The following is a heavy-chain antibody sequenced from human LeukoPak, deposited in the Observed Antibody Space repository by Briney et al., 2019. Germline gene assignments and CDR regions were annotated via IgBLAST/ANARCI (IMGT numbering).Heavy chain of an antibody. J-gene: IGHJ4*02. V-gene: IGHV1-8*03. CDR2: MNPNSGNP. D-gene: IGHD3-10*01. CDR1: GYTFTSYD. CDR3: ARRVYSYYYGSGSSPYYFDY. Sequence: GASVTVSCKASGYTFTSYDINWVRQATGQGLEWMGWMNPNSGNPGYAQKFQGRVTITRNTSISTAYMELSSLRSEDTAVYYCARRVYSYYYGSGSSPYYFDYWGQGTLVTVSS.